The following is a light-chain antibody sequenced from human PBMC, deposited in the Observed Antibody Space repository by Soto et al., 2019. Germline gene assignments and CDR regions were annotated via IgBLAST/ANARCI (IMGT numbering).Light chain of an antibody. Sequence: EIVMTQSPATLSVSPGERATLSCRASQSLGVNLAWYQQKPGQPPRLLIYSASTREIGVPARFSGSGSGTDFTLTITSLQSEDSAVYFCQQYNNWPPWTFGRGTTVEVK. CDR1: QSLGVN. V-gene: IGKV3-15*01. J-gene: IGKJ1*01. CDR3: QQYNNWPPWT. CDR2: SAS.